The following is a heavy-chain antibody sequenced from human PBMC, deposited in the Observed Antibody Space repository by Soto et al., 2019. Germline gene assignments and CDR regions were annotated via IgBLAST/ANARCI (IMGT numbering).Heavy chain of an antibody. D-gene: IGHD3-10*01. V-gene: IGHV3-23*01. CDR1: GFTFSSYA. CDR2: ISGSGGST. J-gene: IGHJ6*03. Sequence: GGSLRLSCAASGFTFSSYAMSWVRQAPGKGLEWVSAISGSGGSTYYADSVKGRFTISRDNSKNTLYLQMNSLRAEDTAVYYCARGDSYYYYMDVWGKGTTVTVSS. CDR3: ARGDSYYYYMDV.